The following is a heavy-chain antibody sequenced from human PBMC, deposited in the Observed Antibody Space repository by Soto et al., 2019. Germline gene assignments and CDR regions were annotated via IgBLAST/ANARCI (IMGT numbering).Heavy chain of an antibody. Sequence: PSETLSLTCTVSGGSISSYYWSWIRQPPGKGLEWIGYIYYSGSTNYNPPLKSRVTISVDTSKNQFSLKLSSVTAADTAVYYCATLYGGYPGTHQTIDYWGQGTLVTVSS. D-gene: IGHD5-12*01. J-gene: IGHJ4*02. CDR1: GGSISSYY. CDR3: ATLYGGYPGTHQTIDY. V-gene: IGHV4-59*01. CDR2: IYYSGST.